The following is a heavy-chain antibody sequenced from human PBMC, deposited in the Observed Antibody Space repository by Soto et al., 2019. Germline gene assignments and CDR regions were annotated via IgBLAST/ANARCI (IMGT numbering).Heavy chain of an antibody. CDR3: ARLPYGDYAEFDC. V-gene: IGHV3-30*03. CDR2: ISNDGSNK. J-gene: IGHJ4*02. D-gene: IGHD4-17*01. Sequence: QVQLVESGGGVVQPGRSLRLSCAASGFTFSTYGMHWVRQAPGKGLEWVGVISNDGSNKYYTDSVKGRFTISRDNSQNSLCLQMNRLRAEDTAVYYCARLPYGDYAEFDCWGQGTLVNVSS. CDR1: GFTFSTYG.